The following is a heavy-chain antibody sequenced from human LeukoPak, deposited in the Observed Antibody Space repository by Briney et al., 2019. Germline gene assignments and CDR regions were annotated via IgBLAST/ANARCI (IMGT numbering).Heavy chain of an antibody. Sequence: PGGSLRLSCAVSGFTFSRYWMNWVRQAPGKGLEWLANINEDGSEKHYVDSVEGRFTVPRDNGENSVFLQMNSLKVEDAAVYYCARGLRTAAGLDYWGQGTLVVASS. V-gene: IGHV3-7*04. CDR1: GFTFSRYW. CDR3: ARGLRTAAGLDY. CDR2: INEDGSEK. J-gene: IGHJ4*02. D-gene: IGHD6-13*01.